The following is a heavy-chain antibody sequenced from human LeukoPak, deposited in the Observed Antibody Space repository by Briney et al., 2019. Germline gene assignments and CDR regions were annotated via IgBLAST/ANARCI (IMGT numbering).Heavy chain of an antibody. CDR1: GGSISSYY. J-gene: IGHJ5*02. D-gene: IGHD1-26*01. V-gene: IGHV4-4*07. Sequence: SETLSLTCTVSGGSISSYYWSWIRQPAGKGLERMGRIYTSGSTTYNPSLKSRVTMSVDTSKNQFSLKLSSVTSADTAVYYCASETYRYCRSYPANWFDRWGQGTLVTVSS. CDR3: ASETYRYCRSYPANWFDR. CDR2: IYTSGST.